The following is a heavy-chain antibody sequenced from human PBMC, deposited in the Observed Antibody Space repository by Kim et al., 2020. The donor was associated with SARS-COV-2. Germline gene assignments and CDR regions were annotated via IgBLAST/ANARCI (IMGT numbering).Heavy chain of an antibody. CDR3: AREGGTPEIDPLDL. CDR2: IIAATGQT. J-gene: IGHJ3*01. Sequence: ASVKVSCKASGFFFGPYAMHWVRQAPGQGLEWMGWIIAATGQTKYSKKFEGRLTITWDTSASTGSMDLRRLGSEDTAVYYCAREGGTPEIDPLDLWGLGTVVTVSS. CDR1: GFFFGPYA. V-gene: IGHV1-3*01. D-gene: IGHD3-16*01.